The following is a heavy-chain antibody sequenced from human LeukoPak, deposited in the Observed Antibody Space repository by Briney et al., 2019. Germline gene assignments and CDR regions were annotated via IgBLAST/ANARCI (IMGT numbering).Heavy chain of an antibody. V-gene: IGHV1-69*13. CDR3: AAESPLGSYYYYYMDV. J-gene: IGHJ6*03. CDR1: GGTFSSYA. Sequence: SVKVSCKASGGTFSSYAISWVRQAPGQGLEWMGGIIPIFGTANYAQKFQGGVTITADESTSTAYMELSSLRSEDTAVYYCAAESPLGSYYYYYMDVWGKGTTVTVSS. D-gene: IGHD6-25*01. CDR2: IIPIFGTA.